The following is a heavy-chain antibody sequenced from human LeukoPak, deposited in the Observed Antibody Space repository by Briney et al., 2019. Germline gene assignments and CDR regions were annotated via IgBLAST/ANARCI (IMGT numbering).Heavy chain of an antibody. Sequence: SSETLSLTCGVYGGSFSGNYWSWIRQPPGKGLEWIGEINHSGSTNYNPSLKSRVTISVDTSKNQFSLKVSSVTAADTAVYYCARHYGSESYYDYWGQGTLVTVSS. D-gene: IGHD3-10*01. CDR3: ARHYGSESYYDY. CDR2: INHSGST. V-gene: IGHV4-34*01. CDR1: GGSFSGNY. J-gene: IGHJ4*02.